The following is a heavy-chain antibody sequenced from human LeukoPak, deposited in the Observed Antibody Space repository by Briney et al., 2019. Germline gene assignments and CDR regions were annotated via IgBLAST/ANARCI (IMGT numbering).Heavy chain of an antibody. D-gene: IGHD3-22*01. CDR3: ARRGYYYDRSGYYYFDY. J-gene: IGHJ4*02. CDR2: IHHSGTT. Sequence: SQTLSLTCTVSGGSISSGGSYWSWIRQPPGKGLEWIGCIHHSGTTDYNPPLKSRATTSVDKSKNQFSLKLRSVTAADTAVYYCARRGYYYDRSGYYYFDYWGQGILVTVSS. CDR1: GGSISSGGSY. V-gene: IGHV4-61*02.